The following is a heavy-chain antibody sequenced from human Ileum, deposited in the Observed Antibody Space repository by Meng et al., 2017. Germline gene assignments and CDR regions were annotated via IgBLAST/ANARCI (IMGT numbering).Heavy chain of an antibody. CDR1: GGAFSGYY. Sequence: VQLQQCGAGLWKPSETLSLTCAVYGGAFSGYYWSWIRQPPGKGLEWIGEINHSGSTNYTPSLKSRVTISVDTSKNQFSLKLSSVTAADTAVYYCARGGGRYGPDFDYWGQGTLVTVSS. J-gene: IGHJ4*02. CDR3: ARGGGRYGPDFDY. D-gene: IGHD3-16*01. V-gene: IGHV4-34*01. CDR2: INHSGST.